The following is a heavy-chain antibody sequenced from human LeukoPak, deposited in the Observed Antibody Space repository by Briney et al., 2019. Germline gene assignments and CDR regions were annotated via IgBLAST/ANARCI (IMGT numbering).Heavy chain of an antibody. J-gene: IGHJ5*02. D-gene: IGHD3-10*01. CDR1: GGSISSYY. CDR2: IYYSGST. CDR3: ARSRITMVRGPWFDP. Sequence: PSETLSLTCTVSGGSISSYYWSWIRQPPGKGLEWIGYIYYSGSTNYNPSLKSRVTISVDTSKNQFSLKLSSVTAADTAVYYCARSRITMVRGPWFDPWGQGTLVTVSS. V-gene: IGHV4-59*12.